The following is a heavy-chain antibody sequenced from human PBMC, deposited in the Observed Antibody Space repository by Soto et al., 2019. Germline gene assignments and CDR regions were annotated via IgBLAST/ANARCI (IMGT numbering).Heavy chain of an antibody. V-gene: IGHV4-30-4*01. CDR1: GGSISSGDYY. J-gene: IGHJ4*02. D-gene: IGHD6-6*01. CDR2: IYYSGST. Sequence: SETLSLTCTVSGGSISSGDYYWSWIRMPPGKGLEWIGYIYYSGSTYYNPSLKSRVTISVDTSKNQFSLKLSSVTAADTAVYYCARVGSSLLNFMAPFDYWGQGTLVTVSS. CDR3: ARVGSSLLNFMAPFDY.